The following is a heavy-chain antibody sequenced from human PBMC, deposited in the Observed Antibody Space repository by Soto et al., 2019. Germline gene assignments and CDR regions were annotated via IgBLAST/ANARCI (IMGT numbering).Heavy chain of an antibody. J-gene: IGHJ4*02. CDR3: AREVRYTAMFSGFDY. Sequence: QVDLVESGGGVVQPGKSLTLSCATSGFTFSEDAMHWVRQAPGKGLEWVAVIWYDGSKKHYADSVKGRFTISRDNSKNTLFLQMTRLTAEDTAVYWWAREVRYTAMFSGFDYWGQGTLVTVSS. V-gene: IGHV3-33*01. CDR2: IWYDGSKK. CDR1: GFTFSEDA. D-gene: IGHD5-18*01.